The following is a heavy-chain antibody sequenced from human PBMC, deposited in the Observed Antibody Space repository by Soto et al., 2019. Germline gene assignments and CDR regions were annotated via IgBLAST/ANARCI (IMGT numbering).Heavy chain of an antibody. CDR2: IYYSGST. D-gene: IGHD3-3*01. CDR1: GGSISSGDYY. V-gene: IGHV4-30-4*01. Sequence: SETLSLTCTVSGGSISSGDYYWSWIRQPPGKGMEWIAYIYYSGSTYYNPSLKSRVTISVDTSKNQFSLKLSSVTAADTAVYYCARASYYDFWSGYYLDYYYYGMDVWGQGTTVTVSS. CDR3: ARASYYDFWSGYYLDYYYYGMDV. J-gene: IGHJ6*02.